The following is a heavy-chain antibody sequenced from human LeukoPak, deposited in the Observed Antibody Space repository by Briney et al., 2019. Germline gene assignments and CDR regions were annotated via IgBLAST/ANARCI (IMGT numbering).Heavy chain of an antibody. CDR2: VYYSGST. CDR3: ARERPITIFGVVIIGGYDNWFDP. D-gene: IGHD3-3*01. J-gene: IGHJ5*02. V-gene: IGHV4-39*07. CDR1: GGSISSNNYY. Sequence: SETLSLTCTVSGGSISSNNYYWGWIRQPPGKGLEWIGSVYYSGSTYYNPSLKSRVTISVDTSKNQFSLKLSSVTAADTAVYYCARERPITIFGVVIIGGYDNWFDPWGQGTLVTVSS.